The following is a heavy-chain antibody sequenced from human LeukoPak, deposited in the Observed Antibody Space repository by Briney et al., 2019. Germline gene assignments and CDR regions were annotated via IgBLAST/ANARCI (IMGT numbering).Heavy chain of an antibody. J-gene: IGHJ4*02. Sequence: SQTLSLTCAISGDAVSSNSAAWNWIRQSPSRGLEWLGRTYFKSKWYNDYALSVESRIIITPDTSKNQFSLQLNSVTPEDTAVYYCAREAEGAPLHFDYWGQGTLVTVSS. CDR2: TYFKSKWYN. D-gene: IGHD1-26*01. V-gene: IGHV6-1*01. CDR3: AREAEGAPLHFDY. CDR1: GDAVSSNSAA.